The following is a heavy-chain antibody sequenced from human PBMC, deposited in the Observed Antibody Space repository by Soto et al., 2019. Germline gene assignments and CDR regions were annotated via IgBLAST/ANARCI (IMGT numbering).Heavy chain of an antibody. CDR2: ISWDGGST. D-gene: IGHD6-13*01. J-gene: IGHJ6*02. CDR1: GFTFDDYT. V-gene: IGHV3-43*01. CDR3: AKDITAAGTRYYYYGMDV. Sequence: PGGSLRLSCAASGFTFDDYTMHWVRQAPGKGLEWVSLISWDGGSTYYADSVKGRFTISRDNSKNSLYLQINSLRTEDTALYYCAKDITAAGTRYYYYGMDVWGQGTTVTVSS.